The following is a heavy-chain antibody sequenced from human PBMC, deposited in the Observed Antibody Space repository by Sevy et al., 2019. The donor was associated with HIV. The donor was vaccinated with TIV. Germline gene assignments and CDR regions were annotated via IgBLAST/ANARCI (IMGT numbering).Heavy chain of an antibody. CDR2: SSPFTGSP. Sequence: ASVKVSCKASGYNFINYGISWVRQAPGQGLEWVGGSSPFTGSPNYPQKLQDRVTVTTDTATNTAYMELRNLRSDDTAVFYCGKCTLWVYDPTNRKCGMDVWGQGTTVTVSS. J-gene: IGHJ6*02. D-gene: IGHD5-12*01. V-gene: IGHV1-18*01. CDR3: GKCTLWVYDPTNRKCGMDV. CDR1: GYNFINYG.